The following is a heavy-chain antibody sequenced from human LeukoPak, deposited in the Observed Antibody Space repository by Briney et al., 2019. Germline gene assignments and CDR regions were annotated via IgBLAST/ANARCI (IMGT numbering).Heavy chain of an antibody. Sequence: GGSLRLSCAASGFSFNSAAMTWVRQAPGKGLEWVSTVSGGGGGTDYADSVKGRFTISRDNSKNMLYLQMNSLRAEDTAVYYCANGYSYYDFWGQGTLLTVSS. V-gene: IGHV3-23*01. CDR3: ANGYSYYDF. CDR2: VSGGGGGT. D-gene: IGHD5-12*01. J-gene: IGHJ4*02. CDR1: GFSFNSAA.